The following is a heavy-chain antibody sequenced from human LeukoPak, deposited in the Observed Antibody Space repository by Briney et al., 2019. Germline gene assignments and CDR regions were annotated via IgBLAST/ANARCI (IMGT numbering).Heavy chain of an antibody. D-gene: IGHD5-12*01. Sequence: SETLSLTCSVSGASIRSYFWSWIRQSPGKGLEWIGYVYDNDISNFNPSLESRATILVDRSKSQFSLKLRSVTAADTAVYYCARGLVLATDDAFDIWGPGTMVTVSS. V-gene: IGHV4-59*01. CDR1: GASIRSYF. CDR3: ARGLVLATDDAFDI. CDR2: VYDNDIS. J-gene: IGHJ3*02.